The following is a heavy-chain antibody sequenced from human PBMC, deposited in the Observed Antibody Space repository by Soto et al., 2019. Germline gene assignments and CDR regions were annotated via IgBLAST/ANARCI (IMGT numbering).Heavy chain of an antibody. J-gene: IGHJ4*02. CDR2: ISYDGSNK. CDR1: GFTFSSHA. V-gene: IGHV3-30-3*01. Sequence: QVQLVESGGGVVQPGRSLRLSCAASGFTFSSHAMHWVRQAPGKGLDWVAVISYDGSNKYYADSVKGRFTISRDNSKNTLYLQMNSLRADDTAIYYCARADRDGYNYGDYWGQGSLVTVSS. CDR3: ARADRDGYNYGDY. D-gene: IGHD5-12*01.